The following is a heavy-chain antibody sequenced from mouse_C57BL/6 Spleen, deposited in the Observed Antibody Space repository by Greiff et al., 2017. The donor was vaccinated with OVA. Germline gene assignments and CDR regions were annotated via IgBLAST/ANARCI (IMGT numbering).Heavy chain of an antibody. J-gene: IGHJ3*01. CDR2: FYPGSGSI. CDR1: GYTFTEYT. V-gene: IGHV1-62-2*01. CDR3: ERHEEGDYDYDGGSWFAD. D-gene: IGHD2-4*01. Sequence: QVQLKESGAELVKPGASVKLSCKASGYTFTEYTIHWVKQRSGPGLEWIGWFYPGSGSIKYNEKFKDKATLTADKSSITVYMELSRLTSEDSAVYFCERHEEGDYDYDGGSWFADWGQGTLVTVSA.